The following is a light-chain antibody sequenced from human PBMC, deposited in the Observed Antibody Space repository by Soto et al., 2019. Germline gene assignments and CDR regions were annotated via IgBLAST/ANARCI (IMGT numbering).Light chain of an antibody. V-gene: IGKV1-27*01. CDR2: AAS. CDR1: RDIDNS. Sequence: DIQVTQSPPSLSASVGARVTITCRASRDIDNSLAWYQQVPGKAPKLLIYAASTLQSGVPSRFRGSGSGTSFSLTITSLQPEDVATYYFQKYNKDTWIFGQGTKVEV. CDR3: QKYNKDTWI. J-gene: IGKJ1*01.